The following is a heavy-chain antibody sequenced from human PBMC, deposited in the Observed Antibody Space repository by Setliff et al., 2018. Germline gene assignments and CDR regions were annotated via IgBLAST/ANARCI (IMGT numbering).Heavy chain of an antibody. CDR1: GFSFSDYY. V-gene: IGHV3-15*01. Sequence: GSLRLSCAASGFSFSDYYMSWVRQAPGRGLEWVGRIKGQTDGGTTDYAAPVKGRFTISRDDSKNTLYLQMNSLKTEDTAVYYCTTRRGFNYGPSDYWGQGTLVTVSS. J-gene: IGHJ4*02. CDR2: IKGQTDGGTT. D-gene: IGHD5-18*01. CDR3: TTRRGFNYGPSDY.